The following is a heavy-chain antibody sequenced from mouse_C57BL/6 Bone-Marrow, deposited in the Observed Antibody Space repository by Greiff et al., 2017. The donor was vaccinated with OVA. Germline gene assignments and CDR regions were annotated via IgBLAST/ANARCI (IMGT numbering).Heavy chain of an antibody. CDR2: IHPNSGSN. Sequence: QVQLKQPGAELVKPGASVKLSCKASGYTFTSYWMHWVQQRPGQGLEWIGMIHPNSGSNNYNEKFKSKATLTVDKSSSTAYMQLSSLTSEDSAVDYCARCDPAWCAYWGQGTLVTVSA. CDR3: ARCDPAWCAY. D-gene: IGHD2-13*01. V-gene: IGHV1-64*01. J-gene: IGHJ3*01. CDR1: GYTFTSYW.